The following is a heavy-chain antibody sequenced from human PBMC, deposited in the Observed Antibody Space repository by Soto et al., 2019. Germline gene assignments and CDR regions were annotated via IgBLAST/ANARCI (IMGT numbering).Heavy chain of an antibody. Sequence: QVQLVQSGPGVRKPGASVKVSCKASGYTFTGNYMHWGRQAPGQGLEWMGWINPNSGGTNYAQKFQGRVTVTRDTSISTAYMELSRLRSDDTAVYYCARDGDSSSPFDIWGQGTMVTVSS. CDR2: INPNSGGT. V-gene: IGHV1-2*02. CDR3: ARDGDSSSPFDI. CDR1: GYTFTGNY. J-gene: IGHJ3*02. D-gene: IGHD6-6*01.